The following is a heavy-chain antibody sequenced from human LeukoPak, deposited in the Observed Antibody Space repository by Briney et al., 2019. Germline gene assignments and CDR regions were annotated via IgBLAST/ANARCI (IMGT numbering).Heavy chain of an antibody. CDR3: ARVVLMVYAVDY. CDR2: ISAYNGNT. V-gene: IGHV1-18*01. J-gene: IGHJ4*02. D-gene: IGHD2-8*01. CDR1: GYTFTIFG. Sequence: ASVKVSCKASGYTFTIFGISWVRPAPGQRLEWMGWISAYNGNTNYAQKLQGRVTMTTDTSTSTAYMELRSLRSDDTAVYYCARVVLMVYAVDYWGQGTLVTVSS.